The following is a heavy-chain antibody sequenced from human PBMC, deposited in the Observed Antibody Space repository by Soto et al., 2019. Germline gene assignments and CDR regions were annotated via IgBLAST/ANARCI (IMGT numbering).Heavy chain of an antibody. CDR3: VRGDVFDI. D-gene: IGHD3-16*01. Sequence: QLQLQESGPGLVKPSETLSLICTVSGGSISGYFWSWVRQPAGKGLEWIGRIYSAGSTNYNPSLKRRVTMSVDTAQNQCSLKLTSVTAADTAMYYCVRGDVFDIWGRGTMVTVSS. CDR1: GGSISGYF. CDR2: IYSAGST. V-gene: IGHV4-4*07. J-gene: IGHJ3*02.